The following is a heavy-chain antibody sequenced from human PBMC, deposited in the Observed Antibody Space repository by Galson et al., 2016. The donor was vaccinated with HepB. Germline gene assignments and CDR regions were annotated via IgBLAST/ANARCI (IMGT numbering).Heavy chain of an antibody. CDR2: INYDGSGK. V-gene: IGHV3-7*01. Sequence: SLRLSCAASGFTFTAYWMTWVRQAPGKGLEWVANINYDGSGKYYVDSEKGRFTISRDNAQNSGFLQMNSLRVEDTAMYFCMSGYTSGIWGQGTMVTVSS. CDR3: MSGYTSGI. D-gene: IGHD6-13*01. J-gene: IGHJ3*02. CDR1: GFTFTAYW.